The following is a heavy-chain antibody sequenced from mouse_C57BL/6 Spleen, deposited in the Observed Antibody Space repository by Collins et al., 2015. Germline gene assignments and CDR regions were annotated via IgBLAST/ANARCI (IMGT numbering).Heavy chain of an antibody. CDR3: AHYGSSPAWFAY. Sequence: DVQLQESGPGLVKPSQSLSLTCTVTGYSITSDYAWNWIRQFPGNKLEWMGYISYSGSTSYSPSLKSRISITRDTSKNQFFLQLNSVTTEDTATYYCAHYGSSPAWFAYWGQGTLVTVSA. V-gene: IGHV3-2*02. CDR1: GYSITSDYA. J-gene: IGHJ3*01. D-gene: IGHD1-1*01. CDR2: ISYSGST.